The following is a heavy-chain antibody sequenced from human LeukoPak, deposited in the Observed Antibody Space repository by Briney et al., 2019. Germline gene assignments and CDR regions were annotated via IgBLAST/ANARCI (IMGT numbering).Heavy chain of an antibody. J-gene: IGHJ4*02. Sequence: GSLRLSCAASGFTFSNAWMSWIRQPPGKGLEWIGYGSYSGTTNCNPSLKSRVSISVDTSKNQFSLELSSVTAADTAVYYCARSDTHRVHSSSWHFDYWGQGTLVTVSS. CDR3: ARSDTHRVHSSSWHFDY. CDR2: GSYSGTT. V-gene: IGHV4-59*01. CDR1: GFTFSNAW. D-gene: IGHD6-13*01.